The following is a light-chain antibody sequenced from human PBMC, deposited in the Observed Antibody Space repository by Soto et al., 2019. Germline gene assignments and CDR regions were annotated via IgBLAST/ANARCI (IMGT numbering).Light chain of an antibody. CDR2: AAS. Sequence: DVQMTQSPSSLSASVGDRVTITCRASQDISNYLVWYQQKPGKVPKLLIYAASTLQSGVPSRFSGSGSGTDFPLTISSLQPEDVATYYCQNDNSAPTFGPGTKLEIK. J-gene: IGKJ5*01. CDR3: QNDNSAPT. CDR1: QDISNY. V-gene: IGKV1-27*01.